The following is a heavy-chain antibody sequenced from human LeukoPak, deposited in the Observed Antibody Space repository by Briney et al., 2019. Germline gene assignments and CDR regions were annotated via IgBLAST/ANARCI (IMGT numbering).Heavy chain of an antibody. CDR3: ARVYSSSSGKNAFDI. CDR2: IKQDGTEK. V-gene: IGHV3-7*03. CDR1: GFTFSNYA. Sequence: GGSLRLSCAASGFTFSNYAMTWVRQAPGKGLEWVANIKQDGTEKDYVASVRGRFTISRDNAKNSLYLQVNSLRAEDTAVYYCARVYSSSSGKNAFDIWGQGTMVTVSS. J-gene: IGHJ3*02. D-gene: IGHD6-6*01.